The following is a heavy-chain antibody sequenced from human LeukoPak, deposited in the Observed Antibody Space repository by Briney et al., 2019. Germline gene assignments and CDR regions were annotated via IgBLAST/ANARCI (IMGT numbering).Heavy chain of an antibody. CDR1: GYSISSPHW. CDR3: VREGRYGDYEGY. CDR2: IYSSGST. J-gene: IGHJ4*02. V-gene: IGHV4-4*07. D-gene: IGHD4-17*01. Sequence: SETLSLTCAVSGYSISSPHWWGWIRQPAGKGLEWIGRIYSSGSTNYNPSLKSRVTMSVDTSKNQFSLNLSSVTVADTAVYYCVREGRYGDYEGYWGQGTLVTVSS.